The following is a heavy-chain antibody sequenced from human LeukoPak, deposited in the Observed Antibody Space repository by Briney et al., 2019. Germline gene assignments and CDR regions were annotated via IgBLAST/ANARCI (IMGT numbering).Heavy chain of an antibody. CDR2: IYYSGST. Sequence: PSETLSLTCTVSGGSISSYYWSWIRQPPGKGLEWIGYIYYSGSTNYNPSLKSRVTISVDTSKNQFSLKLSSVTAADTAVYYCARDGGRRVEYSSSSSYYYYMDVWGKGTTVTVSS. D-gene: IGHD6-6*01. J-gene: IGHJ6*03. V-gene: IGHV4-59*01. CDR1: GGSISSYY. CDR3: ARDGGRRVEYSSSSSYYYYMDV.